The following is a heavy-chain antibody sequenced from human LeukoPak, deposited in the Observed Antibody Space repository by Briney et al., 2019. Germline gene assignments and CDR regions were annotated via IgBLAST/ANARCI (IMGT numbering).Heavy chain of an antibody. V-gene: IGHV3-48*01. CDR3: ARSTNPGVHDFDP. CDR2: ISSSSKI. CDR1: GFAFSSYA. J-gene: IGHJ5*02. D-gene: IGHD6-6*01. Sequence: PGGSLRLSCTASGFAFSSYAMAWVRQAPGKGLEWLSYISSSSKINYADSVKGRFTISRDNAKNSLYLQMISLRGEDTAVYYWARSTNPGVHDFDPWGQGTLVTVSS.